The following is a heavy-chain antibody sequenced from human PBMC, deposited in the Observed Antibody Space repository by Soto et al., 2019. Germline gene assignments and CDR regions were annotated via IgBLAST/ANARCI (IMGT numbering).Heavy chain of an antibody. CDR2: IYYSGST. J-gene: IGHJ2*01. V-gene: IGHV4-39*01. Sequence: SVRRSLTCTVCGSCISSSSYYEGYIRQRPGKGLEWIGSIYYSGSTYYNPSLKSRVRISVDRCKNRFSLKLSSVTAADTAVYYRARRWRGSLNWYFGLCGSRTM. D-gene: IGHD3-3*01. CDR1: GSCISSSSYY. CDR3: ARRWRGSLNWYFGL.